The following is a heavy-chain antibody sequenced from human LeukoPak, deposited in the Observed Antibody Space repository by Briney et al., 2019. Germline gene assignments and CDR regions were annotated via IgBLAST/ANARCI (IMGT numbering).Heavy chain of an antibody. V-gene: IGHV4-59*01. J-gene: IGHJ5*02. CDR3: ARAGAWQIDP. CDR2: IYYSGST. D-gene: IGHD3-10*01. CDR1: GGSISSYY. Sequence: SETLSLTCTVSGGSISSYYWSWIRQPPGKGLEWIGYIYYSGSTNYNPSLKSRVTISVDKSKNQFSLKLRSVTAADTAVYYCARAGAWQIDPWGQGTLVTVSS.